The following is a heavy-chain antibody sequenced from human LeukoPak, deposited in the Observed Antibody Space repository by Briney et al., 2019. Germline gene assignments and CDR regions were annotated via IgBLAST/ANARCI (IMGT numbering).Heavy chain of an antibody. V-gene: IGHV3-30*18. CDR1: GFTFSSYG. Sequence: GGSLRLTCAASGFTFSSYGMHWVRQAPGKGLEWVAVISYDGSNKYYADSVKGRFTISRDNSKNTLYLQMNSLRAEDTAVYYCAKDRGITMVRGVPRGHYGMDVWGQGTTVTVSS. CDR3: AKDRGITMVRGVPRGHYGMDV. CDR2: ISYDGSNK. J-gene: IGHJ6*02. D-gene: IGHD3-10*01.